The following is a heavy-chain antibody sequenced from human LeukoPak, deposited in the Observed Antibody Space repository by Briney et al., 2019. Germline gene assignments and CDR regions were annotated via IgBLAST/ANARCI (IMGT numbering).Heavy chain of an antibody. Sequence: PGGSLRLSCAASGFTVSSNYMSWVRQAPGKGLEWVSVIYSGGSTYYADSVKGRFTIFRDNAKNSLYLQMNSLRAEDTALYYCARVGYSSGWYADKDFDYWGQGTLVTVSS. CDR3: ARVGYSSGWYADKDFDY. CDR1: GFTVSSNY. D-gene: IGHD6-19*01. V-gene: IGHV3-53*01. CDR2: IYSGGST. J-gene: IGHJ4*02.